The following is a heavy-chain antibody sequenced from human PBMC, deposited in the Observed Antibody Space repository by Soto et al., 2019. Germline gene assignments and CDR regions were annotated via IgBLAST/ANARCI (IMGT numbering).Heavy chain of an antibody. J-gene: IGHJ6*02. CDR1: GFTFSSYA. Sequence: QVQLVESGGGVVQPGRSLRLSCAASGFTFSSYAMHWVRQAPGKGLEWVAGISYDGSNKYYADSVKGRFTISRDNSKNTLYLQINCLRAEDTAVYYCAREIITMVRGVIMSSFYYYYGMDVWGQGTTVTVSS. CDR2: ISYDGSNK. V-gene: IGHV3-30-3*01. CDR3: AREIITMVRGVIMSSFYYYYGMDV. D-gene: IGHD3-10*01.